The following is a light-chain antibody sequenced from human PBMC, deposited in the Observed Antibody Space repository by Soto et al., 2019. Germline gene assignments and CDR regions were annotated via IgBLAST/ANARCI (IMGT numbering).Light chain of an antibody. J-gene: IGLJ1*01. Sequence: QSVLTQPPSVSGALGQRVTISCTGSTSNIGAGFDVHWYQQFPGTAPKLLIFGNNNRPSGVPDRFSGSKSGTSASLAITGLQAADEADYYCSLYTSENTYVFGTGTKLTVL. CDR1: TSNIGAGFD. CDR2: GNN. CDR3: SLYTSENTYV. V-gene: IGLV1-40*01.